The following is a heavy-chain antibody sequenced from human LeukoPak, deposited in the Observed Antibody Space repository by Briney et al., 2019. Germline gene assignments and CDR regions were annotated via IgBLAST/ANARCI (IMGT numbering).Heavy chain of an antibody. CDR1: GFTFSSYY. D-gene: IGHD6-19*01. J-gene: IGHJ4*02. CDR3: ARDRGSGWHTFDY. V-gene: IGHV3-21*01. Sequence: GGSLRLSCAAYGFTFSSYYMSWVRQAPGKGLEWVSSISSSSTYMFYADSVRGRFTISRDNAKNSLYLQMNSLRAEDTAVYYCARDRGSGWHTFDYWGQGTLVTVSS. CDR2: ISSSSTYM.